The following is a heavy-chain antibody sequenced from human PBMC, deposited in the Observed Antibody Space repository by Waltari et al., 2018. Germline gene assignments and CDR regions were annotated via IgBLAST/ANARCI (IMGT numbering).Heavy chain of an antibody. Sequence: QVHLVESGGGVVQPGGSLRLSCAASGFSFSAYAMYWVRQAPGKGLEWVAHIHPDGGDKFYGDSVKGRFSISRDDSRNTLFLQMNSLRDEDTAVYYCAKYLKGAWTIDYWGQGTLVTVSS. CDR1: GFSFSAYA. V-gene: IGHV3-30*02. CDR2: IHPDGGDK. D-gene: IGHD1-26*01. CDR3: AKYLKGAWTIDY. J-gene: IGHJ4*02.